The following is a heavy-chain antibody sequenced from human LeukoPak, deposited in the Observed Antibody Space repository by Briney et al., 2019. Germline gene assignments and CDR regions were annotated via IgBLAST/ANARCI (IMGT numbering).Heavy chain of an antibody. CDR2: FDPEDGET. J-gene: IGHJ3*02. V-gene: IGHV1-24*01. Sequence: ASVKVSCKVSGYTLTELSMHWVRQAPGKGLEWMGGFDPEDGETIYAQKFQGRVTMTEDTSTDTAYMELSSLRSEDTAVYYCATEIGGYCYGSDAFDIWGQGTMVTVSS. CDR3: ATEIGGYCYGSDAFDI. CDR1: GYTLTELS. D-gene: IGHD5-18*01.